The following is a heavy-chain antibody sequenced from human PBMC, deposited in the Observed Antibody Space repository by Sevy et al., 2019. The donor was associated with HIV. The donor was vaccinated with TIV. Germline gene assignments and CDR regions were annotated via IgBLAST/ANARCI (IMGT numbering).Heavy chain of an antibody. CDR1: GGSISSYY. D-gene: IGHD3-22*01. CDR3: ARGGHSSSYYHP. CDR2: IYTSGST. J-gene: IGHJ5*02. Sequence: SETLSLTCTVSGGSISSYYWSWIRQPAGKGLDWIGRIYTSGSTNYNPSLKSRVTMSVDTSKNQFSLKLSSVTAADTAVYYCARGGHSSSYYHPWGQGTMVTVSS. V-gene: IGHV4-4*07.